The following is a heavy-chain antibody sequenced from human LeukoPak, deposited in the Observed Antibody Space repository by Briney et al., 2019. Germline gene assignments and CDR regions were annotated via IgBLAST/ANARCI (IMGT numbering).Heavy chain of an antibody. J-gene: IGHJ5*02. D-gene: IGHD6-25*01. Sequence: PSETLSLACTVSGAFTSTYYWSWVRQPPTGGLEWIGYVFYSGSSNYNPNFSSRVTMSVDTSKSQFSLKLTSVTAADPAVYYCARIDPLGFFDPWGQGTLVTVSS. CDR1: GAFTSTYY. CDR2: VFYSGSS. V-gene: IGHV4-59*13. CDR3: ARIDPLGFFDP.